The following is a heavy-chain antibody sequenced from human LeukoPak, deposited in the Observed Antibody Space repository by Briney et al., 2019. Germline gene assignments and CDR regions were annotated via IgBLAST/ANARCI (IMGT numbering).Heavy chain of an antibody. J-gene: IGHJ6*02. D-gene: IGHD5/OR15-5a*01. CDR1: GLPLSRNH. CDR2: IYSGGST. CDR3: ARDLRPAPWNGMDV. Sequence: GGSLTLSCAASGLPLSRNHMSCPRESPGKGVEGVSVIYSGGSTYYADSVKGRFTISRDNSKNTLYLQMNSLRPEDTAVYYCARDLRPAPWNGMDVWGQGTTVTVSS. V-gene: IGHV3-53*01.